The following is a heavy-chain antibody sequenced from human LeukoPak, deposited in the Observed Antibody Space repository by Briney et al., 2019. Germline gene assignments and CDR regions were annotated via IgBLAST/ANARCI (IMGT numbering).Heavy chain of an antibody. CDR1: GFTFSSYA. J-gene: IGHJ4*02. V-gene: IGHV3-23*01. CDR3: AKGIVGATRKINFFDY. Sequence: TGGSLRLSCAASGFTFSSYAMSWVRQAPGKGLEWVSALSGSGGSTYYADSVKGRFTISRDNSKNTLYLQMNSLRAEDTAVYYCAKGIVGATRKINFFDYWGQGTLVTVSS. CDR2: LSGSGGST. D-gene: IGHD1-26*01.